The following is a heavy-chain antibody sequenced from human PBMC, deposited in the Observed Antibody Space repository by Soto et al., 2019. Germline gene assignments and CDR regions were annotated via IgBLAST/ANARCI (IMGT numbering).Heavy chain of an antibody. D-gene: IGHD2-2*01. V-gene: IGHV1-69*02. Sequence: QVQLVQSGAEVKKPGSSVRVSCKASGYTFNSYTISWVRQAPGQGLEWMGRIIPLHGITNYAKKFQGRVTIMADTTAGTAYMELSSLGSEDTAVYYCARGLRYCVVSTCYPPIDSWGQGTLVTVSS. CDR3: ARGLRYCVVSTCYPPIDS. CDR1: GYTFNSYT. J-gene: IGHJ4*02. CDR2: IIPLHGIT.